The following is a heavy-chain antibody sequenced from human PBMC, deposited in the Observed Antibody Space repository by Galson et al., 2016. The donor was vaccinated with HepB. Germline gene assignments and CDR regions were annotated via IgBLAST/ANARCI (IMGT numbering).Heavy chain of an antibody. CDR2: ISSDGGSR. CDR1: GFTFSNYG. CDR3: AKERLSGWYHFDS. D-gene: IGHD6-19*01. V-gene: IGHV3-30*18. J-gene: IGHJ4*02. Sequence: SLRLSCAASGFTFSNYGMHWVRQAPGKGLEWVAVISSDGGSRDYADSVRGRFTISRDNSKSTVSLQMNSLRVEDMAVYYCAKERLSGWYHFDSWGQGTLVTVSS.